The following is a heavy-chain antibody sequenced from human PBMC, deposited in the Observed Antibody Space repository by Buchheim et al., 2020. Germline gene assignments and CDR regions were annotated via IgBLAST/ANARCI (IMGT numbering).Heavy chain of an antibody. Sequence: QVQLQESGPGLVKPSETLSLTCSVSGGSINSYYWTWIRQPPGRGLEWIGYIHNSGTINYDPSLKSRVTISLERSKNRVSLKLNSVTAADTAVYFCASSVITYAFDIWGQGT. CDR2: IHNSGTI. CDR1: GGSINSYY. J-gene: IGHJ3*02. D-gene: IGHD4-23*01. CDR3: ASSVITYAFDI. V-gene: IGHV4-59*01.